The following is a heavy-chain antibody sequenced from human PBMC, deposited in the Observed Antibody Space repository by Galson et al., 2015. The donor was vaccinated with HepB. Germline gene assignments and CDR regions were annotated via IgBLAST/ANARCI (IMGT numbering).Heavy chain of an antibody. Sequence: SLRLSCAASGFTVSSNYMSWVRQAPGKGLEWVSVIYSGGSTYYADSVKGRFTISRDNSKNTLYLQMNSLRAEDTAVYYCARDGYYYDSNGELRGRPNYFDYWGQGTLVTVSS. CDR3: ARDGYYYDSNGELRGRPNYFDY. CDR2: IYSGGST. J-gene: IGHJ4*02. CDR1: GFTVSSNY. D-gene: IGHD3-22*01. V-gene: IGHV3-66*01.